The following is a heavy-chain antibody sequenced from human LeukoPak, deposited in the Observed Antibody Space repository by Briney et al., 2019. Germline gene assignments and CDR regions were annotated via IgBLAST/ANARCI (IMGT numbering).Heavy chain of an antibody. J-gene: IGHJ4*02. CDR3: ARGVRSYSAYYFDY. CDR2: IYHSGST. D-gene: IGHD1-26*01. CDR1: GGSISSSSYY. V-gene: IGHV4-39*07. Sequence: SETLSLTCTVSGGSISSSSYYWGWIRQPPGKGLEWIGSIYHSGSTYYNPSLKSRVTISVDTSKNQFSLKLSSVTAADTAVYYCARGVRSYSAYYFDYWGQGTLVTVSS.